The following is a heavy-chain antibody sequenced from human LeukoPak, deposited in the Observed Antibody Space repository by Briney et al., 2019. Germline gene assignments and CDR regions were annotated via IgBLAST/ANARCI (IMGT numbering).Heavy chain of an antibody. CDR3: ARGRGPYWFGELFSFDP. J-gene: IGHJ5*02. V-gene: IGHV4-31*03. CDR2: IYYSGST. D-gene: IGHD3-10*01. Sequence: SETLSLTCTVSGGSISSGGYYWSWIRQHPGKGLEWIGYIYYSGSTYYNPSLKSRVTISVDTSKNQFSLKLSSVTAADTAVYYCARGRGPYWFGELFSFDPWGQGTLVTVSS. CDR1: GGSISSGGYY.